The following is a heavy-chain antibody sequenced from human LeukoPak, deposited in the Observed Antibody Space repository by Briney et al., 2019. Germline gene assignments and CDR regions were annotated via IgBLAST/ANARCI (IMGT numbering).Heavy chain of an antibody. V-gene: IGHV4-39*07. D-gene: IGHD6-19*01. J-gene: IGHJ4*02. CDR3: ARDGSSGWYGFDY. Sequence: SETLSLTCTVSGGSISSSSYYWGWIRQPPGKGLEWIGSIYYSGSTYYNPSLKSRVTISVDTSKNQFSLKLSSVTAADTAVYYCARDGSSGWYGFDYWGQGTLVTVSS. CDR1: GGSISSSSYY. CDR2: IYYSGST.